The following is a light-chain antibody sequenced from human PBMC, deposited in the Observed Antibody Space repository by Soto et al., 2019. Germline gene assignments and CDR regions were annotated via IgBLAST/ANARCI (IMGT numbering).Light chain of an antibody. CDR1: SSDIGAYNR. CDR3: SSFTSSNTYV. V-gene: IGLV2-18*02. J-gene: IGLJ1*01. CDR2: DVN. Sequence: QSVLTQPPSVSGSPGQSVAISCTGTSSDIGAYNRVSWYQQPPGTAPKLMIYDVNNRPSGVPDRFSGSKSGNTASLTISGLQADDEADYYCSSFTSSNTYVFGTGTKLHRP.